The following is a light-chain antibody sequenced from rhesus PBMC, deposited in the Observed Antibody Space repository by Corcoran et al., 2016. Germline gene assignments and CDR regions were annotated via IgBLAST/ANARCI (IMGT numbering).Light chain of an antibody. CDR1: QSLLDSEDGNTY. CDR2: EVS. Sequence: DIVMTQTPLSLPVTPGEPASISCRSSQSLLDSEDGNTYLDWYLQKPGQSPHLLIYEVSNRASGVPDRFSGSGSDTDFTLKISRVEAEDVGVYYCMQGIEFPYSFGQGTKVEIK. CDR3: MQGIEFPYS. J-gene: IGKJ2*01. V-gene: IGKV2-104*02.